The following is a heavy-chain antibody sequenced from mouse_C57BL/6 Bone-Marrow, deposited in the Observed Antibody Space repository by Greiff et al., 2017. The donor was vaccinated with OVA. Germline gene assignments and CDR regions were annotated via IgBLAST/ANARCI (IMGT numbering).Heavy chain of an antibody. D-gene: IGHD1-1*02. CDR2: ISYSGST. CDR3: ARKGLWDAMDY. Sequence: DVQLQESGPGMVKPSQSLSLTCTVTGYSITSGYDWHWIRHFPGNKLEWMGYISYSGSTNYNPSLKSRISITHDTSKNHFFLKLNSVTTEDTATYYCARKGLWDAMDYWGQGTSVTVSS. CDR1: GYSITSGYD. J-gene: IGHJ4*01. V-gene: IGHV3-1*01.